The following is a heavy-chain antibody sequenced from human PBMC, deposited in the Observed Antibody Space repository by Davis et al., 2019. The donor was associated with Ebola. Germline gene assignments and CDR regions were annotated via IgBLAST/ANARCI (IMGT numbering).Heavy chain of an antibody. CDR3: ARAQFPTTSDH. CDR1: GYTFTSYY. CDR2: INPSGGST. J-gene: IGHJ4*02. V-gene: IGHV1-46*01. Sequence: AASVKVSCKASGYTFTSYYMHWVRQAPGQGLEWMGIINPSGGSTSYAQKFQGRVTMTRDTSTGTAYMEVGSLRSDDTAVYYCARAQFPTTSDHWGQGTLVTVSS. D-gene: IGHD1-1*01.